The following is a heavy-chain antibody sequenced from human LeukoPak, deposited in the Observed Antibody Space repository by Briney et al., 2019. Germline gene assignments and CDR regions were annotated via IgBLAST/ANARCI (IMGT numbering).Heavy chain of an antibody. V-gene: IGHV1-2*02. CDR3: ASRQGSQWLVFY. J-gene: IGHJ4*02. Sequence: ASVKVSCKASGYTFAGYYMHWVRQAPGQGLEWMGWINPNSGGTNYAQKFQGRVTMTRDTSISTAYMELSRLRSDDTAVYYCASRQGSQWLVFYWGQGTLVTVSS. D-gene: IGHD6-19*01. CDR2: INPNSGGT. CDR1: GYTFAGYY.